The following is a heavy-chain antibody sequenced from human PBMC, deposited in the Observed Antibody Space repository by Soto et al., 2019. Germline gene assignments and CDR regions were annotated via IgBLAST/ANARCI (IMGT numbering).Heavy chain of an antibody. Sequence: QLQLVQSGTELKKPGSSVKVSCKASGCSFSTYSITWVRQAPGQGPEWMGRIIPMLDITDYAQKFQGRVTITADKSTSTAYMALIRLTSEDTAVYYCAQDVGDLGQGTLVTVSS. CDR3: AQDVGD. V-gene: IGHV1-69*04. D-gene: IGHD1-26*01. CDR1: GCSFSTYS. CDR2: IIPMLDIT. J-gene: IGHJ1*01.